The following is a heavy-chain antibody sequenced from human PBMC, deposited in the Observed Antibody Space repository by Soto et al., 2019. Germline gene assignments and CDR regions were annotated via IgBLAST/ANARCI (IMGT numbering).Heavy chain of an antibody. Sequence: SETLSLTCTVSGGSISSSSYYWGWIRQPPGKGLEWIGSIYYSGSTYYNPSLKSRVTISVDTSKNQFSLKLSSVTAADTAVYYCARQSGLFDYWGQRTLVTVSS. CDR1: GGSISSSSYY. CDR2: IYYSGST. CDR3: ARQSGLFDY. V-gene: IGHV4-39*01. J-gene: IGHJ4*02. D-gene: IGHD1-26*01.